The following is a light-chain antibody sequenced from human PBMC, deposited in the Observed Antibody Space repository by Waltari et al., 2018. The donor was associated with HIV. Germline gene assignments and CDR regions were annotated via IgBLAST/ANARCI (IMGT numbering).Light chain of an antibody. CDR3: QQNDDWPWT. CDR1: HGVSNN. V-gene: IGKV3-15*01. J-gene: IGKJ1*01. Sequence: IVMMPSPATLSVSPGERATLSCRASHGVSNNLAWFQQYPDQAPRLLIYGASTRATGVPGRFSGSESGKDFTLTISSLQSEDFSLYCCQQNDDWPWTFGQGTKVEIK. CDR2: GAS.